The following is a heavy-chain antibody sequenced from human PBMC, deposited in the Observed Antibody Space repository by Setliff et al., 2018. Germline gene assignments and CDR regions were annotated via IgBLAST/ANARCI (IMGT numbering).Heavy chain of an antibody. V-gene: IGHV3-23*01. Sequence: PGGSLRLSCVASGFTFGDYSMTWVRQAPGKGLEWVSAILGNGGSTYYADSVKGRFTISRDNSKNTLYLQMNSLRAEDTAIYSCAKFSSVPGSRFFDYWGQGALVTVSS. CDR3: AKFSSVPGSRFFDY. CDR1: GFTFGDYS. J-gene: IGHJ4*02. CDR2: ILGNGGST. D-gene: IGHD2-2*01.